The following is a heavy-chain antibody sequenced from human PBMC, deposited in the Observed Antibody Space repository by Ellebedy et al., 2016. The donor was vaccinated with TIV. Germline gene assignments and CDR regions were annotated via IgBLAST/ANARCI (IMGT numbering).Heavy chain of an antibody. CDR2: ICGSGGHT. D-gene: IGHD5-12*01. J-gene: IGHJ4*01. CDR1: GFTFSSYA. CDR3: TKGDSGNDYVDY. Sequence: GESLKISCAASGFTFSSYATRWVRQASGKGLEWVPTICGSGGHTYYADSVKGRFTISRDNSKNTLYLQMNSLRAEDTAVYYCTKGDSGNDYVDYWGQGTLVTVSS. V-gene: IGHV3-23*01.